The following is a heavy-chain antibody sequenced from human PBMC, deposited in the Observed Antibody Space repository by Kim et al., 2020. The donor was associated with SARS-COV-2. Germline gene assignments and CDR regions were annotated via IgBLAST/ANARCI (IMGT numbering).Heavy chain of an antibody. V-gene: IGHV3-72*01. CDR2: SRHKARSYST. Sequence: GGYLRLSCVGSGFTFSDHYIDWVRQAPGKGLEWVARSRHKARSYSTEYAASVKGRFTISRDDSKNSVYLQRNSLKAEDTAVYYCGRVLVGATVMDFWGQGATVTVSS. D-gene: IGHD1-26*01. CDR1: GFTFSDHY. J-gene: IGHJ6*02. CDR3: GRVLVGATVMDF.